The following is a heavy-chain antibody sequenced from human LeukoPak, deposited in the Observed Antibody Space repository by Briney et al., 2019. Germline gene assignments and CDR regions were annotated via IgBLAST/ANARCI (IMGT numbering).Heavy chain of an antibody. Sequence: SETLSLTCTVSGGSISSSSYYWGWIRQPPGKGLEWIGSIYYSGSTYYNPSLKSRVTISVDTSKNQFFLKLSSVTAADTAVYYCARPRIAAAGTYFDSWGQGTLVTVSS. CDR1: GGSISSSSYY. J-gene: IGHJ4*02. CDR3: ARPRIAAAGTYFDS. D-gene: IGHD6-13*01. V-gene: IGHV4-39*01. CDR2: IYYSGST.